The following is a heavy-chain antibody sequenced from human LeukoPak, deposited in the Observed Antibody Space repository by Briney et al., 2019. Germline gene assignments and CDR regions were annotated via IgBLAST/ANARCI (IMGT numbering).Heavy chain of an antibody. CDR1: GFTFSAYY. D-gene: IGHD1-26*01. V-gene: IGHV3-11*04. CDR2: ISPSGNTI. Sequence: GGSLRLSCAASGFTFSAYYMTWIRQAPGKGLEWVSYISPSGNTIYYADSVKGRFTISRDNAKNSLYLQMNSLRAEDTAVYYCARSGSPTSGYAFDIWGQGTMVTVSS. J-gene: IGHJ3*02. CDR3: ARSGSPTSGYAFDI.